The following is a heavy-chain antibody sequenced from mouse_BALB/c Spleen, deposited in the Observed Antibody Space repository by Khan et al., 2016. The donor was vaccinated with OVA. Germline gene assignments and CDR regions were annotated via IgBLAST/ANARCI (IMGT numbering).Heavy chain of an antibody. J-gene: IGHJ2*01. Sequence: VQLQESGAELVKPGTSVKLSCKASGYNFTSYWINWVKLRPGQGLEWIGNIYPGSGSTNYNEKFKSKATLTVDTSSSTADRQLSSLASEDSALYYCARRGYWGLGYLDYWGQGTTLTVSS. V-gene: IGHV1-55*01. CDR3: ARRGYWGLGYLDY. D-gene: IGHD3-1*01. CDR2: IYPGSGST. CDR1: GYNFTSYW.